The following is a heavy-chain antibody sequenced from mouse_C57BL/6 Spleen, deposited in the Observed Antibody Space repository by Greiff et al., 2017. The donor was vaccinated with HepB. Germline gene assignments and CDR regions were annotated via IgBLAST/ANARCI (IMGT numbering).Heavy chain of an antibody. CDR1: GYSFTDYN. Sequence: EVQVVESGPELVKPGASVKISCKASGYSFTDYNMNWVKQSNGKSLEWIGVINPNYGTTSYNQKFKGKATLTVDQSSSTAYMQLNSLTSEDSAVYYCARSVYYGSRDWYFDVWGTGTTVTVSS. D-gene: IGHD1-1*01. CDR2: INPNYGTT. CDR3: ARSVYYGSRDWYFDV. J-gene: IGHJ1*03. V-gene: IGHV1-39*01.